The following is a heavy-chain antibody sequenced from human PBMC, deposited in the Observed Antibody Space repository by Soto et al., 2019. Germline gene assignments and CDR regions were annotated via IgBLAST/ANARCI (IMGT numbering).Heavy chain of an antibody. CDR2: ISAYNGNT. CDR1: GYTFTSYG. Sequence: ASVKVSCEASGYTFTSYGISWVRQAPGQGLEWMGWISAYNGNTNYAQKLQGRVTMTTDTSTSTAYMELRSLRSDDTAVYYCARDEGIAVAGTLDYWGQGTLVTVS. J-gene: IGHJ4*02. CDR3: ARDEGIAVAGTLDY. D-gene: IGHD6-19*01. V-gene: IGHV1-18*01.